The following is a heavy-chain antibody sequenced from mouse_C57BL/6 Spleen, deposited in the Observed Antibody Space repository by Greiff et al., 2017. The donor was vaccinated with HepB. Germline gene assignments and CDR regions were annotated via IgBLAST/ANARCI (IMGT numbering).Heavy chain of an antibody. CDR3: ARWGTDQAWFAY. V-gene: IGHV1-55*01. J-gene: IGHJ3*01. Sequence: QVQLQQPGAELVKPGASVKMSCKASGYTFTSYWITWVKQRPGQGLEWIGDIYPGSGSTNYNEKFKSKATLTVDIASSTAYMQLSSLTSEDSAVYYCARWGTDQAWFAYWGQGTLVTVSA. D-gene: IGHD3-2*02. CDR1: GYTFTSYW. CDR2: IYPGSGST.